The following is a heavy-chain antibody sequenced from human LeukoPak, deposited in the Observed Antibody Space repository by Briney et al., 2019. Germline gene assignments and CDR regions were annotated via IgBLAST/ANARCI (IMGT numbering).Heavy chain of an antibody. J-gene: IGHJ4*02. CDR2: INSDGSTT. CDR3: AKVGDYDDY. D-gene: IGHD3-16*01. Sequence: GGSLRLSCAASGFTFSSYWMHWVRHAPGKGPMWVSRINSDGSTTDYADSVKGRFTISRDNAKSTLYLQMNSPRAEDTAVYYCAKVGDYDDYWGQGTLVTVSS. CDR1: GFTFSSYW. V-gene: IGHV3-74*01.